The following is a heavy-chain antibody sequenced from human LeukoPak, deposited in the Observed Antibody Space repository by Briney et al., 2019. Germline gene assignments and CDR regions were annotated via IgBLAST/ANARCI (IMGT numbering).Heavy chain of an antibody. CDR3: ARLPLRSIAVGYYGMDV. Sequence: SVKVSCKASGGTFSSYAISWVRQAPGQGLEWMGGIIPIFGIANYAQKFQGRVTITADESTSTAYLELSSLRSEDTAVYYCARLPLRSIAVGYYGMDVWGQGTTVTVSS. V-gene: IGHV1-69*13. CDR1: GGTFSSYA. D-gene: IGHD6-6*01. J-gene: IGHJ6*02. CDR2: IIPIFGIA.